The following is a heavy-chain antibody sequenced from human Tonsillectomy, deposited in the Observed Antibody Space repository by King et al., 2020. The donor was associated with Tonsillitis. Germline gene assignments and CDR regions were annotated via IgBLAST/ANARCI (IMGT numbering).Heavy chain of an antibody. CDR2: ITWNSGNE. J-gene: IGHJ3*02. D-gene: IGHD2-2*01. Sequence: VQLVESGGGLVQPGRSLRLSCAASGLTFDDYAMNWVRQAPGKGLEWVSGITWNSGNEAYADFVKGRFSISSDNAKKSLYLQMNSLRAEDTALYYCAKGMYQQLEPRDAFDIWGQGTKVTVSS. V-gene: IGHV3-9*01. CDR1: GLTFDDYA. CDR3: AKGMYQQLEPRDAFDI.